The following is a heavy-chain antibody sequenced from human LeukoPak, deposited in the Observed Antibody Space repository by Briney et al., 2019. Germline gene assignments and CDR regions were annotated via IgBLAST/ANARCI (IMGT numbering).Heavy chain of an antibody. J-gene: IGHJ4*02. V-gene: IGHV4-34*01. D-gene: IGHD3-22*01. CDR2: INHSGST. CDR1: GGSFSGYY. Sequence: SETLALTCAVYGGSFSGYYWSWIRQPPGKGLEWIGEINHSGSTNYNPSLKSRVTISVDTSKNQFSLKLSSVTAADTAVYYCARHPPYYYDSSGSRDYWGQGTLVTVSS. CDR3: ARHPPYYYDSSGSRDY.